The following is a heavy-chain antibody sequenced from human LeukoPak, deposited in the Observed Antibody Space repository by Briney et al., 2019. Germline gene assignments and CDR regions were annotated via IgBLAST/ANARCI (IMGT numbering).Heavy chain of an antibody. CDR1: GASINDYN. CDR3: ARGTMMVGP. V-gene: IGHV4-59*01. Sequence: PSETLSLTCTVSGASINDYNWNWIRQPPGKGLEWIGYIHTSGTTNYNPSLKSRISISVDTSKNQFSLKLRSVTAADTAVYYCARGTMMVGPWGQGTLVTVSP. D-gene: IGHD3-22*01. CDR2: IHTSGTT. J-gene: IGHJ5*02.